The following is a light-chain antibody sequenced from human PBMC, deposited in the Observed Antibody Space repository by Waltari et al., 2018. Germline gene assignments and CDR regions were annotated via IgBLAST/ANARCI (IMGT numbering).Light chain of an antibody. CDR1: QSVSSSY. CDR3: QQSYNAPYT. CDR2: GAS. Sequence: EIVLTQSPGTLSLSPGERATLSCRASQSVSSSYLAWYQQKPGQAPRLLIYGASSRATGIPDRFSGSGSETDFTLTISSLQLEDFATYYCQQSYNAPYTFGQGTNVEIK. J-gene: IGKJ2*01. V-gene: IGKV3-20*01.